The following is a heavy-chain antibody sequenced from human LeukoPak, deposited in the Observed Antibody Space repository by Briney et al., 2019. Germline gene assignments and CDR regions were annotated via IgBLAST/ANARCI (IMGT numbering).Heavy chain of an antibody. J-gene: IGHJ6*02. D-gene: IGHD5-18*01. CDR1: GGSTASSSHY. CDR2: MYYTGST. Sequence: PSETLSLTCTVSGGSTASSSHYWGWIRQSPGKGLEGNAIMYYTGSTYYNPPLRSRVSISVDTSRNQFSLKLTSVTAADTAVYHCARHRIQPPVLMDVWGQGTTVTVSS. CDR3: ARHRIQPPVLMDV. V-gene: IGHV4-39*01.